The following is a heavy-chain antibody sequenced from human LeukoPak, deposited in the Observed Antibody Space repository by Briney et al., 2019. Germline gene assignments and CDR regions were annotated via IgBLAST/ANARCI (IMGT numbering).Heavy chain of an antibody. J-gene: IGHJ4*02. CDR2: ISSSGSTI. CDR3: ASLPGYSGYDLY. D-gene: IGHD5-12*01. Sequence: GGSLRLSCAASGFTFSSYEMNWVRQAPGKGLEWVSYISSSGSTIYYADSVKGRFTISRDNAKNSLYLQMNSLRAEDTAVYYCASLPGYSGYDLYWGQGTLVTVSS. V-gene: IGHV3-48*03. CDR1: GFTFSSYE.